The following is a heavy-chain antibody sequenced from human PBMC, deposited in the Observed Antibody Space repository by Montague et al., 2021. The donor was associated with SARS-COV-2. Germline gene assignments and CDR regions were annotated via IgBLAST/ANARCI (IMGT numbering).Heavy chain of an antibody. Sequence: TLSLTCTVSGDSITSDVSYWSWIRQPAGKGLEWIGRIYTTGSTNYNPSLKSRLTISLDTSKNQFPLKPSSVTAADTAVYYCARDDFRWDFDCWGQGTLVTVSS. D-gene: IGHD2/OR15-2a*01. CDR2: IYTTGST. CDR1: GDSITSDVSY. J-gene: IGHJ4*02. V-gene: IGHV4-61*02. CDR3: ARDDFRWDFDC.